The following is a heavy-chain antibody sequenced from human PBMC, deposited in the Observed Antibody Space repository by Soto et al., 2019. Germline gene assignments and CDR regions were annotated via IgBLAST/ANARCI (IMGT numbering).Heavy chain of an antibody. CDR2: ISNDGSNK. J-gene: IGHJ4*02. V-gene: IGHV3-30*18. CDR1: GFTFSSYG. Sequence: QVQLVESGGGVVQPGRSLRLSCAASGFTFSSYGMHWVRQAPGKGLEWVAVISNDGSNKYYADSVKGRFTITRDNSKNTRYLQMNSLRAEDTAVYYCAKERDIVVVVAPLDYWGQGTLVTVSS. D-gene: IGHD2-15*01. CDR3: AKERDIVVVVAPLDY.